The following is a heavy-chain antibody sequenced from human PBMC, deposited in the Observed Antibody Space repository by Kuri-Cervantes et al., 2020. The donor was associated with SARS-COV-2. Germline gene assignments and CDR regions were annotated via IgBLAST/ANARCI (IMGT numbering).Heavy chain of an antibody. Sequence: ASVKVSCKASGYTFTSYDINWVRQATGQGLEWMGWMNPNSGNTGYAQKFQGRVTITADKSTSTAYMELSSLRSEDTAVYYCAPVRYYYGAGSPHRASDYYGMDVWGQGTTVTVSS. J-gene: IGHJ6*02. CDR2: MNPNSGNT. CDR1: GYTFTSYD. V-gene: IGHV1-8*01. CDR3: APVRYYYGAGSPHRASDYYGMDV. D-gene: IGHD3-10*01.